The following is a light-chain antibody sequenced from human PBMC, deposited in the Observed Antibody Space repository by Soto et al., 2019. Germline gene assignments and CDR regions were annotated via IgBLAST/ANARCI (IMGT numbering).Light chain of an antibody. V-gene: IGKV2-28*01. CDR2: LGS. CDR1: QSLLHSNGYNY. J-gene: IGKJ3*01. Sequence: DIVMTQSPLSXPVTPGEPASISCRSSQSLLHSNGYNYLDWYLQKPGQSPQLLIYLGSNRASGVPDRFSGSGSGTDFTLKISRVEAEDVGVYYCMQALQTPRTFGPGTKVDIK. CDR3: MQALQTPRT.